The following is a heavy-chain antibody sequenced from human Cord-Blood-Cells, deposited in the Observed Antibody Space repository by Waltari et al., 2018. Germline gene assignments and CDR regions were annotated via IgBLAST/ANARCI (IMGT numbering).Heavy chain of an antibody. CDR2: TKPNSGGT. J-gene: IGHJ3*02. Sequence: QVQLVQSGAEVKKPGASVKVSCKASGYTFTGYYMHWVRQAPGQGLEWMGGTKPNSGGTNYAQKVQGRVTMTRDTSFSTAYMELSRLRSDDTAVYYCARLDNPTAGAFDIWGQGTMVTVSS. CDR1: GYTFTGYY. V-gene: IGHV1-2*02. D-gene: IGHD3-3*01. CDR3: ARLDNPTAGAFDI.